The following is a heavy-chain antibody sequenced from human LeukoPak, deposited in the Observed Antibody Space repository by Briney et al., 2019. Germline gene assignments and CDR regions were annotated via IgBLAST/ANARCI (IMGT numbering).Heavy chain of an antibody. J-gene: IGHJ4*02. CDR2: IYYSGST. CDR3: ARTLGFRWLVPSSFDY. CDR1: GGSISSSSYY. Sequence: SETLSLTCTVSGGSISSSSYYWGWIRQPPGKGLEWIGSIYYSGSTYYNPSLKSRVTISVDSSKNHFSLKLSSVTAADTAVYYCARTLGFRWLVPSSFDYWGQGTLVTVSS. D-gene: IGHD6-19*01. V-gene: IGHV4-39*02.